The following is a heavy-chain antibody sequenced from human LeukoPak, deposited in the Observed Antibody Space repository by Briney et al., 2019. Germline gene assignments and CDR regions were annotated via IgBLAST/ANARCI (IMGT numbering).Heavy chain of an antibody. CDR1: GYTFTGYY. V-gene: IGHV1-2*02. Sequence: ASVKVSCKASGYTFTGYYMHWVRQAPGQGLEWMGWINPNSGGTNYAQKFQGRVTVTRDTSISTAYMELSRLRSDDTAVYYCARDLIYSSGWAHFDYWGQGTLVTVSS. D-gene: IGHD6-19*01. J-gene: IGHJ4*02. CDR3: ARDLIYSSGWAHFDY. CDR2: INPNSGGT.